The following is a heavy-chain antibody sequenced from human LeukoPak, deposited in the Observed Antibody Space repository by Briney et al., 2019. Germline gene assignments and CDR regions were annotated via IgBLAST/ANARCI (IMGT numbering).Heavy chain of an antibody. CDR3: ARKKAGKTFFDY. V-gene: IGHV3-53*01. CDR1: GFTFTSYS. Sequence: GGSLRLSCAASGFTFTSYSMSWVRQAPGKGLEWVSIIYSGGSTYYADSVKGRFTISRDNSKNTLYLQMNSLRVEDTAIYYCARKKAGKTFFDYWGQGTLVTVSS. CDR2: IYSGGST. J-gene: IGHJ4*02. D-gene: IGHD1-1*01.